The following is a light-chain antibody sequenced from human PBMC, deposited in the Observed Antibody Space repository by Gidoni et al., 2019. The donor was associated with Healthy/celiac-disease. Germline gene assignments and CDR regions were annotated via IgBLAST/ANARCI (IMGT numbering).Light chain of an antibody. CDR2: EVS. J-gene: IGLJ3*02. V-gene: IGLV2-8*01. CDR3: SSYAGSNSWV. CDR1: SSDVGGYNY. Sequence: QSALTQPPSPSGSPGQSVTISCTGTSSDVGGYNYVSWYQQHPGKAPKLMIYEVSKRPSGVPDRFSGSKSGNTASLTVSGLQAEDEADYYCSSYAGSNSWVFGGGTKLTVL.